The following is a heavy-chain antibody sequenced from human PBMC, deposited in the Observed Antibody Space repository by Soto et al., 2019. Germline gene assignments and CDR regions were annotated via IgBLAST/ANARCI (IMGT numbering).Heavy chain of an antibody. Sequence: QVQLVQSGAEVRQPASSVKVSCKTSGATFSSYAITWVRQAPGQGLEWMGGIVPTVDTSTYAPKFQGRVTITADKFTNTVYMELSSLRSDDTAVYYCVRVVAIPGYPDNWGQGTLVTVSS. CDR2: IVPTVDTS. CDR1: GATFSSYA. CDR3: VRVVAIPGYPDN. J-gene: IGHJ4*02. V-gene: IGHV1-69*14. D-gene: IGHD5-12*01.